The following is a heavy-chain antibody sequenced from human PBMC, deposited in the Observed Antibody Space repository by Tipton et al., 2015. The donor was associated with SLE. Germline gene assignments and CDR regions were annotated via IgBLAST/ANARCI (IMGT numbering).Heavy chain of an antibody. V-gene: IGHV5-51*01. D-gene: IGHD4-23*01. CDR2: IYPGDSNT. J-gene: IGHJ4*02. CDR3: ARLGGNSGEYFDY. Sequence: SLRLSCAASGFTFSSYSMNWVRQMPGKGLEWMGIIYPGDSNTRYSPSFQGQVTISADKSISTAYLQWSSLKASATAMYYWARLGGNSGEYFDYWGQGTLVTVSS. CDR1: GFTFSSYS.